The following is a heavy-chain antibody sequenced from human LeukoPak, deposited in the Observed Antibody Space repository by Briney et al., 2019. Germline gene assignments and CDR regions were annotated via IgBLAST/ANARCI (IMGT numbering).Heavy chain of an antibody. J-gene: IGHJ6*02. Sequence: SETLSLTCTVSGGSISSYYWSWIRQPPGKGLEWIGYIYYSGSTNYNPSLKSRVTISVDTSKNQFSLKLSSVTAADTAVYYCARDPTRGYDFWSGYLPYYYYGMDVWGQGTTVTVSS. CDR2: IYYSGST. V-gene: IGHV4-59*01. CDR1: GGSISSYY. D-gene: IGHD3-3*01. CDR3: ARDPTRGYDFWSGYLPYYYYGMDV.